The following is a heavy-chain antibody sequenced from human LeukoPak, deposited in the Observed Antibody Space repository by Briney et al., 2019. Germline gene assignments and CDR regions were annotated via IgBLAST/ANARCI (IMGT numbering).Heavy chain of an antibody. J-gene: IGHJ4*02. CDR3: AREVWGPEY. D-gene: IGHD1-14*01. CDR1: GFTFTKYW. V-gene: IGHV3-7*01. Sequence: PPGDSLRLSCAASGFTFTKYWMTWVRQAPGKGLEWVGNIKQDGSDKNYMDSVKGRFTISRDNTKNSVYLQMSSLRAEDTAVYYCAREVWGPEYWGQGTLVTVSS. CDR2: IKQDGSDK.